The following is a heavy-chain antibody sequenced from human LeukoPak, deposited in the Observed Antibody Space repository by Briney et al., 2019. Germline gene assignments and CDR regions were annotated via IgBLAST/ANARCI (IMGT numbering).Heavy chain of an antibody. Sequence: SETQSLTCTVSGGSISSSSYYWGWVRQPPGKGLEWIGSIYYSGSTYYNPSLKSRVTISVDTSKNQFSLKLSSVTAADTAVCYCARHNGRAVAVDYWGQGTLVTVSS. D-gene: IGHD6-19*01. CDR3: ARHNGRAVAVDY. CDR2: IYYSGST. V-gene: IGHV4-39*01. J-gene: IGHJ4*02. CDR1: GGSISSSSYY.